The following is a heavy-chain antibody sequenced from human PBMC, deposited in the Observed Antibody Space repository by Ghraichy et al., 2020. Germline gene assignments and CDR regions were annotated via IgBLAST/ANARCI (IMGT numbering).Heavy chain of an antibody. J-gene: IGHJ3*02. CDR3: ARVMITVVTLDAFDI. CDR1: GGSISGYY. V-gene: IGHV4-59*01. Sequence: SETLSLTCTVYGGSISGYYWSWIRQPPGKGLEWIGYIYYSGTTNYNPSLKSRVTISVDTSKNQFSLKLSSVTAADTAVYYCARVMITVVTLDAFDIWVHGATSTVSP. D-gene: IGHD4-23*01. CDR2: IYYSGTT.